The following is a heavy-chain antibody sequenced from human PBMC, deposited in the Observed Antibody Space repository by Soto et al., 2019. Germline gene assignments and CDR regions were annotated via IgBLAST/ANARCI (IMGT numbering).Heavy chain of an antibody. Sequence: QVQLVESGGGVVRPGWSLTLSCTASGFNFSNYAFHWVRQAPGKGLEWVAVISFDGSSHFYGTSMKGRSLITRDNSKSTLYLQMSSLRLEDTGVFFCARELGRRGSQLPFDFWGQGTLVTVSS. V-gene: IGHV3-30-3*01. CDR1: GFNFSNYA. CDR3: ARELGRRGSQLPFDF. J-gene: IGHJ4*02. D-gene: IGHD7-27*01. CDR2: ISFDGSSH.